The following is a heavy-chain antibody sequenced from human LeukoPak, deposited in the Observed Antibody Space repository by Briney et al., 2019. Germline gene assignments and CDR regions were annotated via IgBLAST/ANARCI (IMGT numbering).Heavy chain of an antibody. V-gene: IGHV3-7*01. J-gene: IGHJ4*02. CDR3: ARGGGWLDY. CDR1: GFTFSGHW. CDR2: IKQDGSEK. Sequence: GGSLRLSCATSGFTFSGHWMSWVRQAPGKGLEWVANIKQDGSEKYYVDSVKGRLTISRDSAKNSLYLQMNSLRAEDTAVHYCARGGGWLDYWGQGTLVTVSS. D-gene: IGHD3-16*01.